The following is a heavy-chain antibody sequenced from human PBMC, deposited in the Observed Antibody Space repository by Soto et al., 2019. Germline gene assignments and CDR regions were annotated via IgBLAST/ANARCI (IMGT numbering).Heavy chain of an antibody. J-gene: IGHJ5*02. CDR2: INSDASHT. CDR1: GFTFSTNW. Sequence: EVQLVESGGGLVQPEGSLRLSCAASGFTFSTNWMHWIRQVPGNGLECVSRINSDASHTYYAASVKCRFTISRDNAKNLLHWEMHRLSAEYTAVYYWVRDGLCITTSCDGNGFDPWGQGTLVTVSS. D-gene: IGHD2-2*01. CDR3: VRDGLCITTSCDGNGFDP. V-gene: IGHV3-74*01.